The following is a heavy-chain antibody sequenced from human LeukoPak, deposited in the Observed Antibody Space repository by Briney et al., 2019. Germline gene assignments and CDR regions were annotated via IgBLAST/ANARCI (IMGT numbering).Heavy chain of an antibody. D-gene: IGHD6-6*01. J-gene: IGHJ4*02. Sequence: GGSLRLSCAASGFTFSSYGMHWVRQAPGKGLEWMAFIRYDGSNKYYADSVKGRFTISRDNAKNSLYLQMNSLRAEDTAVYYCARDETSSIAARSPFDYWGQGTLVTVSS. CDR2: IRYDGSNK. CDR3: ARDETSSIAARSPFDY. CDR1: GFTFSSYG. V-gene: IGHV3-30*02.